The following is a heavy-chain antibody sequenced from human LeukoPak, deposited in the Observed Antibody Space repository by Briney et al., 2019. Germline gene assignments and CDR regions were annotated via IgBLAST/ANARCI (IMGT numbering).Heavy chain of an antibody. CDR1: GFTFSSYA. V-gene: IGHV3-21*01. D-gene: IGHD6-19*01. J-gene: IGHJ4*02. Sequence: PGGSLRLSCAASGFTFSSYAMNWVRQAPGKGLGWVSSISSGGRYVYYADSVKGRFTISRDNAKNSLYLQMNSLRADDTAVYYCARDVRDEYSSGWYPIGYWGQGTLVTVSS. CDR2: ISSGGRYV. CDR3: ARDVRDEYSSGWYPIGY.